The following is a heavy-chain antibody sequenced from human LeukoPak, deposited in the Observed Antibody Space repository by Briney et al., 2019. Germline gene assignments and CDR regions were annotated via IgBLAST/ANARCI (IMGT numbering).Heavy chain of an antibody. V-gene: IGHV1-69*13. CDR3: ARDGRYSGYDFEY. Sequence: ASVKVSCKASGGTFSSYAISWVRQAPGQGLEWMGGIIPIFGTANYAQKFQGRVTITADESTSTAYMELSSLRSEDTAVYHCARDGRYSGYDFEYWGQGTLVTVSS. D-gene: IGHD5-12*01. CDR2: IIPIFGTA. J-gene: IGHJ4*02. CDR1: GGTFSSYA.